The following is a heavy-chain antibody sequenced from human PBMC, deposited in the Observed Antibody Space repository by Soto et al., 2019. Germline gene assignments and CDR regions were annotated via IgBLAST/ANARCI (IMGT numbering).Heavy chain of an antibody. Sequence: GASVKVSCKTSGFMFTSSAVQWVRQARGQRLEWLGWLVVGSGNTHYAQHFQERVTLTRDMSTGTAYMELNSLRAEDTAVYYCARESEDLTSNFDYWGQGTLVTVSS. CDR3: ARESEDLTSNFDY. V-gene: IGHV1-58*01. J-gene: IGHJ4*02. CDR1: GFMFTSSA. CDR2: LVVGSGNT.